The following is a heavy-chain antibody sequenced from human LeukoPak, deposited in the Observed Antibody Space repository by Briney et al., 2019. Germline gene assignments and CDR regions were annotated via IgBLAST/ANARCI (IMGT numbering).Heavy chain of an antibody. D-gene: IGHD3-3*01. CDR2: IIPIFGTA. Sequence: SVKVSCKASGGTFSSYAISWVRQAPGQGLEWMGGIIPIFGTANYAQKFQGRVTITADESTSTAYMELSSLRSEDTAVYYCARDGRITIFGVVIPFDYWGQGTLVTVSS. CDR1: GGTFSSYA. V-gene: IGHV1-69*13. CDR3: ARDGRITIFGVVIPFDY. J-gene: IGHJ4*02.